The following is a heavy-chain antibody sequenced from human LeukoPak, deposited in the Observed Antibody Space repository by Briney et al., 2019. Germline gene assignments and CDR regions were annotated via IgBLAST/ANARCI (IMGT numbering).Heavy chain of an antibody. Sequence: GGSLRLSCAASGFTVSSNYMSWVRQAPGKGLEWVSVIYSGGSTYYADSVKGRFTISRDNSKNTLYLQMNSLRAEDTAVYYCAKDAGDYGDYWYFDLWGRGTLVTVSS. J-gene: IGHJ2*01. V-gene: IGHV3-66*02. CDR3: AKDAGDYGDYWYFDL. CDR2: IYSGGST. CDR1: GFTVSSNY. D-gene: IGHD4-17*01.